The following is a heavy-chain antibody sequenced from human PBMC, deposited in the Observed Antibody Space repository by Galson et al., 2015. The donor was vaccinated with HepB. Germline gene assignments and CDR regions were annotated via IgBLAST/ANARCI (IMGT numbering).Heavy chain of an antibody. D-gene: IGHD3-10*01. Sequence: SLRLSCAASGFTLSSSSMHWVRQAPGKGLGGVSRISSDGSITIYADSVKGRFTISRDNAKNTLYVQMNSLRAEDTAVYYCAREGGSGALDIWGQGTMVTVSS. CDR2: ISSDGSIT. CDR3: AREGGSGALDI. J-gene: IGHJ3*02. V-gene: IGHV3-74*01. CDR1: GFTLSSSS.